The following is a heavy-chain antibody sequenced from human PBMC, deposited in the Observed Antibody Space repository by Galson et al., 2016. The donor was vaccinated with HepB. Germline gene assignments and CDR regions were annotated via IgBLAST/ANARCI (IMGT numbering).Heavy chain of an antibody. CDR2: ISYSSSYM. J-gene: IGHJ4*02. Sequence: LRLSCAASGFTFSSNWMHWVRQAPGKGLEWVSSISYSSSYMPYADAVKGRFTISRDNAKNSLYLQMNSLGAEDTAVYFCARDRGGGAPKLVIFDYWGQGTLVTVAS. CDR1: GFTFSSNW. V-gene: IGHV3-21*01. D-gene: IGHD3-16*01. CDR3: ARDRGGGAPKLVIFDY.